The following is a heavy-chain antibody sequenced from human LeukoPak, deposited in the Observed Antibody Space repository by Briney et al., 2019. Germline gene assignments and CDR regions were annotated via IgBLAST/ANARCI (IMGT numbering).Heavy chain of an antibody. CDR1: GGSFSGYY. CDR3: AMDNWFDP. V-gene: IGHV4-34*01. J-gene: IGHJ5*02. D-gene: IGHD2-2*03. CDR2: INHSGST. Sequence: SETLSLTCAVYGGSFSGYYWSWVRQPPGKGLEWIGEINHSGSTNYNPSLKSRGTISVDTSKNHFSLKLSSVTAADTAVYYCAMDNWFDPWGQGTLVTVSS.